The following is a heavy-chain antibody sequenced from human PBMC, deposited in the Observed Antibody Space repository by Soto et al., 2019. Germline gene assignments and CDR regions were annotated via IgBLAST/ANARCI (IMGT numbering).Heavy chain of an antibody. J-gene: IGHJ6*03. V-gene: IGHV4-34*01. CDR1: GGSFSGYY. Sequence: QVQPQQWGAGLLKPSETLSLTCAVYGGSFSGYYWSWIRQPPGKGLEWIGEINHSGSTNYNPSLKSRVTISVDTSKNQFSLKLSSVTAADTAVYYCARGPKYQLPYYYYYYMDVWGKGTTVTVSS. CDR3: ARGPKYQLPYYYYYYMDV. D-gene: IGHD2-2*01. CDR2: INHSGST.